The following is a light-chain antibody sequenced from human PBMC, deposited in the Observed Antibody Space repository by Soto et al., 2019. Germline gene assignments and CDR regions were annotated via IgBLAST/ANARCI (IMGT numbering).Light chain of an antibody. CDR1: QSVSIY. J-gene: IGKJ4*01. V-gene: IGKV3-11*01. Sequence: EIVLTQSPATLSLSPGERATLSCRASQSVSIYLAWYQQKPGQAPRLLIYDASNRATGIPARFSGSGSGTDFTLTISSLEPEDFAVYYCQQRVDWLTFGGGTRVELK. CDR2: DAS. CDR3: QQRVDWLT.